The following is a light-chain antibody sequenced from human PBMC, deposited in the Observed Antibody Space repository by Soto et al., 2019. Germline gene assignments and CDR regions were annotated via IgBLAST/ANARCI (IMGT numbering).Light chain of an antibody. CDR2: DVR. CDR3: SSYTSSSTVI. Sequence: QSALTQPASMSGSPGQSITISCTGTSSDIGGYNYISWYQQLPGKAPKFIIYDVRNRPSGFSNRFSGSRSGNTASLTISGLQAEDEADYYCSSYTSSSTVIFGGGTQLTVL. J-gene: IGLJ2*01. V-gene: IGLV2-14*01. CDR1: SSDIGGYNY.